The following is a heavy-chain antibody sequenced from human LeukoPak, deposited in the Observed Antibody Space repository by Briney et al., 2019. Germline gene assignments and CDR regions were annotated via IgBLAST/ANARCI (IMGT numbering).Heavy chain of an antibody. Sequence: SETLSLTCAVSGASISGRNWWTWVRQPPGHELQWIGEIYPSGRTNYSPSLRSRVTISIDKSRTQFSLNLSSLTAADTAVYYCARLSFSHVGTTGIDFWGQGTLVTVSS. CDR2: IYPSGRT. CDR1: GASISGRNW. J-gene: IGHJ4*02. D-gene: IGHD1-26*01. CDR3: ARLSFSHVGTTGIDF. V-gene: IGHV4-4*02.